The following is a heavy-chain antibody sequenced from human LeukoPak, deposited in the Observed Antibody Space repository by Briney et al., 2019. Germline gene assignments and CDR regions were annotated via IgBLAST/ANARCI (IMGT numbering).Heavy chain of an antibody. D-gene: IGHD3-10*01. V-gene: IGHV4-61*01. CDR2: IYYSGST. J-gene: IGHJ3*02. Sequence: PSETLSLTCTVSGGSVSSGSYYWSWIRQPPGKGLEWIRYIYYSGSTNYNPSLKSRVTISVDTSKNQFSLKLSSVTAADTAVYYCARETTYYYGSGLDAFDIWGQGTMVTVSS. CDR1: GGSVSSGSYY. CDR3: ARETTYYYGSGLDAFDI.